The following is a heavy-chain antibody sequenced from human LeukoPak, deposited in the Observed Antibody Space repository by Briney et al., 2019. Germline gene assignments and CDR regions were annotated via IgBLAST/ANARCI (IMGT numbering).Heavy chain of an antibody. CDR2: ISYDGSNK. Sequence: PGGSLRLSCAASGFTFSSYAMHWVRQAPGKGLEWVAVISYDGSNKYYADSVKGRFTISRDNSKNTLYLQMNSLRAEDTALYYCAREDYYDSTGQLQHWGQGTLVTVSS. V-gene: IGHV3-30-3*01. J-gene: IGHJ1*01. D-gene: IGHD3-22*01. CDR3: AREDYYDSTGQLQH. CDR1: GFTFSSYA.